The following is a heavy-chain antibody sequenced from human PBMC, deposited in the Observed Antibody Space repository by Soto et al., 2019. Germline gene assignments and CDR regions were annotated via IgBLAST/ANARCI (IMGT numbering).Heavy chain of an antibody. CDR2: INAGNSNT. D-gene: IGHD6-19*01. CDR3: ARDRAVAGTRYFDY. V-gene: IGHV1-3*01. Sequence: ASVKVSCKASGYTFTSYAMHWVRQAPGQRLKWMGWINAGNSNTKYSQKFQGRVTITRDTSASTAYMELSSLRSEDTAVYYCARDRAVAGTRYFDYWGQGTLVTVSS. J-gene: IGHJ4*02. CDR1: GYTFTSYA.